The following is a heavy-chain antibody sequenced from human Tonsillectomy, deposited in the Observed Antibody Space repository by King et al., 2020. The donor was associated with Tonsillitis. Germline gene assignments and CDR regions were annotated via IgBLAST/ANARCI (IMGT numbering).Heavy chain of an antibody. Sequence: VQLVESGGGVVQPGRSLRLSCAASGFTFKSYGMHWVRQAPGKGLEWVAVISYDGSNKYYADSVKGRFTISRDNSKNTLYLQMNSLRAEDTAVYYCTIDRDAYIFDYWGQGKLVTVSS. CDR3: TIDRDAYIFDY. J-gene: IGHJ4*02. D-gene: IGHD2-2*01. CDR2: ISYDGSNK. V-gene: IGHV3-33*05. CDR1: GFTFKSYG.